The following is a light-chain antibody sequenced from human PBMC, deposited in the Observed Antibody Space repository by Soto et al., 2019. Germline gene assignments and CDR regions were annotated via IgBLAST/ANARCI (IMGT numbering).Light chain of an antibody. CDR2: GAS. CDR3: QQYGGSPLVT. J-gene: IGKJ4*01. CDR1: QSVGGGY. V-gene: IGKV3-20*01. Sequence: EHVLTQSPGTLSLSPGETATLSCRASQSVGGGYVAWYQQKPGQAPRLLISGASSRATGIPDRFRGSGSGTDFTLTISRLEPEDSAMYYCQQYGGSPLVTFGGGTKIEIK.